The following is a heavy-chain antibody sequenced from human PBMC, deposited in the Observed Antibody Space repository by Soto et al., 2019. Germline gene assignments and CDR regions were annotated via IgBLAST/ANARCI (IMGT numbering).Heavy chain of an antibody. CDR2: IKQDGSEK. CDR1: GFPFSSYW. J-gene: IGHJ3*02. CDR3: ASKGSGWSSAFDI. V-gene: IGHV3-7*01. Sequence: GGSLRLSCAASGFPFSSYWMSWVRQAPGKGLEWVGNIKQDGSEKYYVDSVKGRFTISRDNAKNSLYLQMNSLRAEDTAVYYCASKGSGWSSAFDIWGQGTMVTVSS. D-gene: IGHD6-19*01.